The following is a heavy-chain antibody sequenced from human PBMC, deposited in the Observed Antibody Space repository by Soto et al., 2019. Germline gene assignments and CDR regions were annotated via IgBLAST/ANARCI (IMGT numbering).Heavy chain of an antibody. CDR1: GGTFSSYA. D-gene: IGHD3-3*01. Sequence: SVKVSCKASGGTFSSYAISWVRQAPGQGLEWMGGIIPIFGTANYAQKFQGRVTITADESTSTAYMELSSLRSEDTAVYYCAPVKGFWSGYFYYFDYWGQGTLVTVSS. V-gene: IGHV1-69*13. CDR2: IIPIFGTA. CDR3: APVKGFWSGYFYYFDY. J-gene: IGHJ4*02.